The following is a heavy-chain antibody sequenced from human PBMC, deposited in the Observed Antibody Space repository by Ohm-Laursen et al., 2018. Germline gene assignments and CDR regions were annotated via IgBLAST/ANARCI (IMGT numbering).Heavy chain of an antibody. V-gene: IGHV4-4*07. CDR2: IYASGSN. Sequence: TLSLTCAVSGASIRNYYWSWIRQPAGKGLEWIGRIYASGSNNYNPSLKSRVTMSVDRSKNQFSLKLSSVTAADTAVYYCAAYSGYDWVYGMDVWGQGTTVTVSS. D-gene: IGHD5-12*01. J-gene: IGHJ6*02. CDR1: GASIRNYY. CDR3: AAYSGYDWVYGMDV.